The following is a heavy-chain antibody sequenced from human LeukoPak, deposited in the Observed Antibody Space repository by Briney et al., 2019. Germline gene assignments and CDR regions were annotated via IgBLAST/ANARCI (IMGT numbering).Heavy chain of an antibody. CDR2: IIPILGIA. J-gene: IGHJ4*02. D-gene: IGHD5-12*01. V-gene: IGHV1-69*04. Sequence: SVKVSCKASGGTFSSYAISWVRQAPGQGLEWMGRIIPILGIANYAQKFQGRVTITADKSTSTAYMELSSLRSEDTAVYYCASRSGYSYYFDYWGQGTLVTVSS. CDR3: ASRSGYSYYFDY. CDR1: GGTFSSYA.